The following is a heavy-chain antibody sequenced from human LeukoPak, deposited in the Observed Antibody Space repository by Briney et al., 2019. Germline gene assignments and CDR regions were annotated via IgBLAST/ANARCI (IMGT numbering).Heavy chain of an antibody. CDR2: ISYDGSNK. V-gene: IGHV3-30-3*01. CDR3: ARDVSDIVVVPAAMYYYYGMDV. J-gene: IGHJ6*02. Sequence: GGSLRLSCAASGFTFSSYAMSWVRQAPGKGLEWVAVISYDGSNKYYADSVKGRFTISRDNSKNTLYLQMNSLRAEDTAVYYCARDVSDIVVVPAAMYYYYGMDVWGQGTTVTVSS. D-gene: IGHD2-2*01. CDR1: GFTFSSYA.